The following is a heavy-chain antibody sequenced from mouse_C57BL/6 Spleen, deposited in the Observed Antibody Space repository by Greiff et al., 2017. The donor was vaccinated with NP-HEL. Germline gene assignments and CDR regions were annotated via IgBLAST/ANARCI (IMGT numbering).Heavy chain of an antibody. J-gene: IGHJ4*01. Sequence: VQLQESGPGLVQPSQSLSITCTVSGFSLTSYGVHWVRQSPGKGLEWLGVIWSGGSTDYNAAFISRLSISKDNSKSQVFFKMNSLQADDTAIYYCASSTMITTGGYYYAMDYWGQGTSVTVSS. CDR1: GFSLTSYG. CDR2: IWSGGST. V-gene: IGHV2-2*01. D-gene: IGHD2-4*01. CDR3: ASSTMITTGGYYYAMDY.